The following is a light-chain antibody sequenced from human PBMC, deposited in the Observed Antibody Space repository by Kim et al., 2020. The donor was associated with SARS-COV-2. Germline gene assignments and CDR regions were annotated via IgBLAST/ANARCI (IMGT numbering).Light chain of an antibody. CDR3: HQRSKWPLT. J-gene: IGKJ3*01. Sequence: LSPGERATLSCRASQSIGTYLAWYQQRPGQAPRLLIYDASSRATGIPARVSGSGSGTDFTLTISSLEPEDFAIYYCHQRSKWPLTFGPGTKVDIK. V-gene: IGKV3-11*01. CDR1: QSIGTY. CDR2: DAS.